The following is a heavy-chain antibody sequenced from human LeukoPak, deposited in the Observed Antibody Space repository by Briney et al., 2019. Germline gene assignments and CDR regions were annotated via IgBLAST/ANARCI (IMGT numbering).Heavy chain of an antibody. CDR1: SYNFNRYA. V-gene: IGHV1-18*01. J-gene: IGHJ4*02. CDR2: VSTSNGDT. CDR3: ARVSDTSMVTPGFDS. D-gene: IGHD5-18*01. Sequence: ASVKVSCKTSSYNFNRYAITWVRQAPGQGLEWMGWVSTSNGDTNYADTFQGRVTMTTDSVTKTAYLELRRLRSGDTAIYFCARVSDTSMVTPGFDSWGQGTLVTVSS.